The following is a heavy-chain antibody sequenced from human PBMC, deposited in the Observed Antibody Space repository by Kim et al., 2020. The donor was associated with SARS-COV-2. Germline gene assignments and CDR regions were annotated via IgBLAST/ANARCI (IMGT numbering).Heavy chain of an antibody. Sequence: GGSLRLSCAASGFTFSNSCMHWVRQAPGKGLVWVSRINPDGSTTSYADSVKGRFTISRDNAKNTLFLQMNSLRAEDTAVYYCTRADYSGSYYWGQGTLVTVSS. CDR1: GFTFSNSC. V-gene: IGHV3-74*01. CDR2: INPDGSTT. D-gene: IGHD1-26*01. J-gene: IGHJ4*02. CDR3: TRADYSGSYY.